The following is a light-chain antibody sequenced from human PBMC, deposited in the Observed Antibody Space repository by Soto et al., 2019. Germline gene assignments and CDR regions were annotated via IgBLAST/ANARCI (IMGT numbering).Light chain of an antibody. J-gene: IGLJ2*01. CDR3: SSYAGSGNLGV. Sequence: QSALTQPPSASGSPGQSVTISCTGTSSDVGGYNYVSWYQQHPGRAPKLMIYEVSKRPSGVPDRFSGSKSGNTASLTVSGLQPEDEADYYCSSYAGSGNLGVFGGGTKVTVL. V-gene: IGLV2-8*01. CDR2: EVS. CDR1: SSDVGGYNY.